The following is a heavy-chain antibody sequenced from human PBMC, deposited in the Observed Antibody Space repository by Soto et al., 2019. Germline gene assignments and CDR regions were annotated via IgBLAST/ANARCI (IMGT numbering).Heavy chain of an antibody. Sequence: SETLSLTCTVSGGSISSYYWSWIRQPPGKGLEWIGYIYYSGSTNYNPSLKSRATISVDTSKIEFSLKLSSVTAADTAVYYCARKIGAGFDYWGQGTLVTVSS. V-gene: IGHV4-59*01. CDR1: GGSISSYY. J-gene: IGHJ4*02. D-gene: IGHD3-10*01. CDR2: IYYSGST. CDR3: ARKIGAGFDY.